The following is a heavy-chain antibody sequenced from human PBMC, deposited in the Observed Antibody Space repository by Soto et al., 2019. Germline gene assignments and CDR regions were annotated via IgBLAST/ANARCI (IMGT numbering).Heavy chain of an antibody. D-gene: IGHD1-26*01. Sequence: SVNVSCKASGGTFRNYAITWIRQAPGQGLEWMGRFIPILETANYAQIFQGRVIISADESTNTAYMEMSSLRSEDTAIYYCATTIVGRAQFDYWGQGTLVTVSS. CDR2: FIPILETA. CDR3: ATTIVGRAQFDY. CDR1: GGTFRNYA. J-gene: IGHJ4*02. V-gene: IGHV1-69*13.